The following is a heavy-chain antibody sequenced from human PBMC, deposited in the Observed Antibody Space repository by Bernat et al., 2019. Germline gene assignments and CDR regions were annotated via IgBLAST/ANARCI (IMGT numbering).Heavy chain of an antibody. V-gene: IGHV3-30*03. CDR1: GFTFSSYG. J-gene: IGHJ3*02. Sequence: VQLLESGGGLVQPGGSLRLSCAASGFTFSSYGMHWVRQAPGKGLEWVAVISYDGSNKYYADSVKGRFTISRDNSKNTLYLQMNSLRAEDTAVYYCASGYDILTGYSTYDAFDIWGQGTMVTVSS. CDR2: ISYDGSNK. CDR3: ASGYDILTGYSTYDAFDI. D-gene: IGHD3-9*01.